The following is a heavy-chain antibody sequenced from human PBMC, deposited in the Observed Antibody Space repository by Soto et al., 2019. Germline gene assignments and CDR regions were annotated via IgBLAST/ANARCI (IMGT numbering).Heavy chain of an antibody. Sequence: PWGSLRLSCAASGFTFSSYWMHWFRQGPGKGLVWVSRINSDGSSTSYADSVKGRFSISRDNAKNSLYLQMNSLRAEDTALYYCAKGLPLGPRYYWNYPGAFDISGQVTLVTV. V-gene: IGHV3-74*01. D-gene: IGHD1-7*01. J-gene: IGHJ3*02. CDR1: GFTFSSYW. CDR2: INSDGSST. CDR3: AKGLPLGPRYYWNYPGAFDI.